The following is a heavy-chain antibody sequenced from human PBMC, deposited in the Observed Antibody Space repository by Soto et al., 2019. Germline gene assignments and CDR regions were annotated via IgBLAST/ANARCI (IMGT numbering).Heavy chain of an antibody. D-gene: IGHD2-2*01. V-gene: IGHV3-23*01. CDR1: GFTFSSYA. J-gene: IGHJ6*03. Sequence: GGSLRLSCAASGFTFSSYAMSWVRQAPGKGLEWVSAISGSGGSTYYADSVKGRFTISRDNAKNTLYLQMNSLRAEDTAVYYCARPGCSSTSCYHLYDYYYMDVWGKGTTVTAP. CDR2: ISGSGGST. CDR3: ARPGCSSTSCYHLYDYYYMDV.